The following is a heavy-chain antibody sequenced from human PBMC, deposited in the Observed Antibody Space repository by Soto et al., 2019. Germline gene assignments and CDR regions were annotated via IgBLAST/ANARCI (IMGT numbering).Heavy chain of an antibody. CDR1: GYTFTSYA. J-gene: IGHJ2*01. CDR2: INAGNGNT. Sequence: QVQLVQSGAEVKKPGASVKVSCKASGYTFTSYAMHWVRQAPGQRLEWMGWINAGNGNTKYSQKFQGRVTITRDTSVSTAYMELSSLRSEDTAVYYCARDWGLLWFGEARGYFYLWGRGTLVTVSS. CDR3: ARDWGLLWFGEARGYFYL. V-gene: IGHV1-3*01. D-gene: IGHD3-10*01.